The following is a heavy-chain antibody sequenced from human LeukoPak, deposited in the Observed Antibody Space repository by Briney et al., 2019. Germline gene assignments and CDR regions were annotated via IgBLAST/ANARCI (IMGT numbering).Heavy chain of an antibody. CDR3: ARDPGNSIYGNWFDP. Sequence: SETLSLTCTVSGGSISSYYWSWIRQPPGKGLEWIGYIYYSGSTNYNPSLKSRVTISVDTSKNHFSLKLSSVTAADTAVYYCARDPGNSIYGNWFDPWGQGTLVTVSS. J-gene: IGHJ5*02. D-gene: IGHD4-11*01. V-gene: IGHV4-59*12. CDR1: GGSISSYY. CDR2: IYYSGST.